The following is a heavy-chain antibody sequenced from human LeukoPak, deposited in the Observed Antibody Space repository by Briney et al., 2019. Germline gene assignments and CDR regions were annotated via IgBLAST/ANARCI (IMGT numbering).Heavy chain of an antibody. V-gene: IGHV3-21*01. CDR2: ISSSSYI. D-gene: IGHD5-12*01. Sequence: PGGSLRLSCAASGFTFSSYSMNWVRQAPGKGLEWVSSISSSSYIYYADSVKGRFTISRDNAKNSLYLQMNSLRAEDTAVYYCARGIYSGYDAPDYWGQGTLVTVSS. CDR3: ARGIYSGYDAPDY. CDR1: GFTFSSYS. J-gene: IGHJ4*02.